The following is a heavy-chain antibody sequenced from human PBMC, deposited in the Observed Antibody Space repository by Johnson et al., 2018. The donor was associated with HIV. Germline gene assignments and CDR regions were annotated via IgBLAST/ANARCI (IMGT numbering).Heavy chain of an antibody. CDR2: IRRSGSTI. Sequence: VQLVESGGGLVTPGGSLRLSCAASGFTFSDYYMSWIRQAPGKGLAWVSYIRRSGSTIYYSDSVKGRFTISRDNAKNSLYLQMNSLRAEDTAVYYCARDDDPPDAFDIWGQGTMVTVSS. J-gene: IGHJ3*02. CDR3: ARDDDPPDAFDI. V-gene: IGHV3-11*04. CDR1: GFTFSDYY.